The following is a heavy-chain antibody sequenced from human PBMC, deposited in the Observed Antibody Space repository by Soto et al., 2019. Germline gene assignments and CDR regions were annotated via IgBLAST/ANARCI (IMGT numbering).Heavy chain of an antibody. D-gene: IGHD2-21*02. J-gene: IGHJ4*02. CDR2: IYYSGST. CDR3: GREVGQYCGGDCHDY. Sequence: LCGGSISSGGYYWSWIRQHPGKGLEWIGYIYYSGSTYYNPSLKSRVTISVDTSKNQFSLKLSSVTAADTAVYYCGREVGQYCGGDCHDYWGQGTLVTVSS. CDR1: GGSISSGGYY. V-gene: IGHV4-31*02.